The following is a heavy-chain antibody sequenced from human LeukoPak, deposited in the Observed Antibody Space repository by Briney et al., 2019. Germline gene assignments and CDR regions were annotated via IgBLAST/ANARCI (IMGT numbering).Heavy chain of an antibody. CDR3: ARVNTYYYGSGVSRAFHM. Sequence: ASVKVSRKASGYTFTSYDINWVRQASGQGLEWMGWMNPNSGNTGYAQKFQGSVTMTSNTSTSTAYMELSSLKSDDTAVYYCARVNTYYYGSGVSRAFHMWGQGTMVTVSA. CDR2: MNPNSGNT. D-gene: IGHD3-10*01. V-gene: IGHV1-8*01. J-gene: IGHJ3*02. CDR1: GYTFTSYD.